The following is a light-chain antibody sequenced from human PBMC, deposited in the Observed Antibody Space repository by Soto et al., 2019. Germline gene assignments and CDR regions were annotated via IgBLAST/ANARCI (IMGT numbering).Light chain of an antibody. J-gene: IGLJ1*01. CDR2: NVN. CDR3: CSYAGTVAYV. Sequence: QSALIQPPSVSGSPGQSVTISCTGTSSDVGSYDYVSWYQQHPGTVPKPMIYNVNTRPSGISNRFSGSKSGDTASLTISGLQAEDEADYFCCSYAGTVAYVFGTGTKVTVL. V-gene: IGLV2-23*02. CDR1: SSDVGSYDY.